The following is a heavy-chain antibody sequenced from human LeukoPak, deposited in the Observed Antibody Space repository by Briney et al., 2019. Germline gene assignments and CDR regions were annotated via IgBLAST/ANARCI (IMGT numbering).Heavy chain of an antibody. Sequence: SETLSLTCTVSGGSISSYCWSWIRQPPGKGLEWIGYIYYSGSTNYNPSLKSRVTISVDTSKNQFSLKLSSVTAANTAVYYCASHFSSGSMHYGMDVWGQGTTVTVSS. CDR3: ASHFSSGSMHYGMDV. CDR1: GGSISSYC. CDR2: IYYSGST. V-gene: IGHV4-59*08. J-gene: IGHJ6*02. D-gene: IGHD6-19*01.